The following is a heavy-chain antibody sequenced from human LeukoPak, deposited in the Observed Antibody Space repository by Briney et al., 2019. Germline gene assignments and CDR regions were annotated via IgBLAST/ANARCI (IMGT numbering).Heavy chain of an antibody. D-gene: IGHD6-19*01. CDR1: GFTFSSYS. CDR2: ISSGSSYI. Sequence: PGGSLRLSCAASGFTFSSYSMNWVRQAPGKGLEWVSSISSGSSYIYYADSVKGRFTIFRDNAKNSLYLQMNSLRAEDTAVYYCARDLYSSGWYSCFDYWGQGTLVTVSS. CDR3: ARDLYSSGWYSCFDY. J-gene: IGHJ4*02. V-gene: IGHV3-21*01.